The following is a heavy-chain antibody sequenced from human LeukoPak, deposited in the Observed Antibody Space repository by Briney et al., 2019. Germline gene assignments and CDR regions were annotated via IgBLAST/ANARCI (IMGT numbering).Heavy chain of an antibody. CDR3: ARGSPRDDY. Sequence: SETLSLTCAVYGGSFSGYYWSWIRQPPGKGLEWIGEINHSGSTDYNPSLKSRVTISIDKSKNHFSLKLTSVTAADTAVYYCARGSPRDDYWGQGTLVTVSS. CDR1: GGSFSGYY. CDR2: INHSGST. J-gene: IGHJ4*02. V-gene: IGHV4-34*01.